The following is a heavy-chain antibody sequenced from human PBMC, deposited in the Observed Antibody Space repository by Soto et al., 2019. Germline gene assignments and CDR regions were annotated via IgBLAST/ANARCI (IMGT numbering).Heavy chain of an antibody. CDR3: ARDPSSGPGYSSGWEPGY. CDR1: GFTFSSYG. D-gene: IGHD6-19*01. CDR2: IWYDGSNK. V-gene: IGHV3-33*01. Sequence: VGSLGLSCAASGFTFSSYGMHWGRQAPGKGPEWVAVIWYDGSNKYYADSVKGRFTISRDNSKNTLYLQMNSLRAEDTAVYYCARDPSSGPGYSSGWEPGYWGQGTLVTVSS. J-gene: IGHJ4*02.